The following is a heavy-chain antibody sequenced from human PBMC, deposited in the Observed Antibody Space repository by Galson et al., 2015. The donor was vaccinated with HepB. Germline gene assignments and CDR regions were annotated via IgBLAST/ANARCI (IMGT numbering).Heavy chain of an antibody. CDR1: GFSFYTYS. D-gene: IGHD3-16*01. J-gene: IGHJ4*02. Sequence: SLRLSCAASGFSFYTYSMSWVRQAPGKGLEWVSTISGSGDTTYYAESVKGRFTISRENFKITKTLFLQMSSLRVEDTAKYYCTKGSPGGAFDSWGQGTLVTVSS. CDR2: ISGSGDTT. CDR3: TKGSPGGAFDS. V-gene: IGHV3-23*01.